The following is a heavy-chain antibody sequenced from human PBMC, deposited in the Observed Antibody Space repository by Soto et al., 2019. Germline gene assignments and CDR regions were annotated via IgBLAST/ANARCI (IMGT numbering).Heavy chain of an antibody. J-gene: IGHJ3*02. CDR2: YSYSSDYI. V-gene: IGHV3-11*06. CDR1: GFTFSDYY. CDR3: TRQRFYCRNSVGQNSSSGFDM. D-gene: IGHD6-6*01. Sequence: QVQLVESGGGVVKPGGSLRLSCAASGFTFSDYYMSWIRQATGKGLEWISYYSYSSDYIQYADSVTGRFTISRDNVQKSLFLQVNTLRAEDTAVYYWTRQRFYCRNSVGQNSSSGFDMWGPGTTVTVSS.